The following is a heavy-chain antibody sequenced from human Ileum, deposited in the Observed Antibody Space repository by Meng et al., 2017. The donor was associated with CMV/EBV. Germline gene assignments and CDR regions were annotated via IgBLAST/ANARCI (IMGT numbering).Heavy chain of an antibody. J-gene: IGHJ4*02. CDR2: IKPDGINR. Sequence: GESLKISCAASGFTFSVYWMNWVRQAPGKGLEWVANIKPDGINRYYVDSVKGRFTISRDNAKNSWYLQMNSLTAEDTAMYYCARGAPDYWGQGALVTVSS. CDR3: ARGAPDY. CDR1: GFTFSVYW. V-gene: IGHV3-7*03.